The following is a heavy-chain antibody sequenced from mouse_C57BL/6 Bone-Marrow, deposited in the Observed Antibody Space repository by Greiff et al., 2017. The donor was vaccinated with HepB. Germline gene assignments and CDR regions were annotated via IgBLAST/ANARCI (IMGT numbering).Heavy chain of an antibody. V-gene: IGHV5-17*01. D-gene: IGHD1-1*01. CDR2: ISRGSSTN. J-gene: IGHJ3*01. Sequence: EVQLVEPGGGLVKPGASLKLSCAASGFTFSDYGMHWVRQAPEQGLEWVAYISRGSSTNYYADKVKGPFTISGDNAKNTLFLQMTRLRSEDTAMYYCARGPYYGSCFAYWGQGTLVTVSA. CDR3: ARGPYYGSCFAY. CDR1: GFTFSDYG.